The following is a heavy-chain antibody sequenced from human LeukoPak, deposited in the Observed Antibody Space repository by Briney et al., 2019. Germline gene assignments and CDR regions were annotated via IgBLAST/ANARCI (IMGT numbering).Heavy chain of an antibody. V-gene: IGHV3-23*01. CDR2: VTGDSGTI. Sequence: GGSLRLSCTASGFTFSSFAMHWVRQVPGKGLEWVSVVTGDSGTIHYSDSVKGRFTISRGNSKNTLYLQMNNLRAEDTAVYYCAKGWSGYFRSPFDLWGQGTMVTVSS. J-gene: IGHJ3*01. CDR1: GFTFSSFA. CDR3: AKGWSGYFRSPFDL. D-gene: IGHD3-3*01.